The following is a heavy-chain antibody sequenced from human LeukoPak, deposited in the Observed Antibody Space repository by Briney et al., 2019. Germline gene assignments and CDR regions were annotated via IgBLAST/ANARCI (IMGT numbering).Heavy chain of an antibody. Sequence: GGSLRLSCAASGFTFSSYAMSWVRQAPGKGLEWVSAISGGGIGIYYADSLKGRFTISRDDSKNTLYLQMNGLRAEDTAVYYCTRRRGNQQPIDYWGQGTLVTVSS. CDR2: ISGGGIGI. CDR3: TRRRGNQQPIDY. D-gene: IGHD2-2*01. CDR1: GFTFSSYA. V-gene: IGHV3-23*01. J-gene: IGHJ4*02.